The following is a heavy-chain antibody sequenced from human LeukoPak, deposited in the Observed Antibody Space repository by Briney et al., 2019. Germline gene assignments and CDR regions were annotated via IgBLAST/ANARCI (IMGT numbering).Heavy chain of an antibody. V-gene: IGHV4-4*09. CDR2: IYTSGST. J-gene: IGHJ6*03. Sequence: SETLSLTCTVSGGSISSYYWSWIRQPPGKGLEWIGYIYTSGSTNYNPSLKSRVTISVDTSKNQFSLKLSSVTAADTAVYYCARTGSSHHNYYYYMDVWGKGTTVTVSS. CDR3: ARTGSSHHNYYYYMDV. D-gene: IGHD6-6*01. CDR1: GGSISSYY.